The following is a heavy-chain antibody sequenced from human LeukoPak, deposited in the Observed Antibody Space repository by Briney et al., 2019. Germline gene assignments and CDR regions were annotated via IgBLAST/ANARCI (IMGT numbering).Heavy chain of an antibody. D-gene: IGHD1-20*01. V-gene: IGHV3-48*03. CDR3: AKGITGTTSAFDY. CDR1: GFTFSSYE. J-gene: IGHJ4*02. CDR2: ISSSGSTI. Sequence: GGSLRLSCAASGFTFSSYEMNWVRQAPGKGLEWVSYISSSGSTIYYADSVKGRFTISRDNAKNSLYLQMNSLRAEDMALYYCAKGITGTTSAFDYWGQGTLVTVSS.